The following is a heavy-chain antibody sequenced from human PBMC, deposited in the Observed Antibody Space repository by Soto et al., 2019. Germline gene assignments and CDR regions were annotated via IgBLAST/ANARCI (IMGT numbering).Heavy chain of an antibody. V-gene: IGHV1-18*01. Sequence: QVQLVQSGAEVKKPGASVEVSCKASGYTFTSYGISWVRQAPGQGLEWMGWISAYNGNTNYAQKLQGRVTMTTDTSTSTAYMELRSLRSDDTAVYYCARVLSSVYDFWSGYYFDYWGQGTLVTVSS. J-gene: IGHJ4*02. CDR1: GYTFTSYG. D-gene: IGHD3-3*01. CDR2: ISAYNGNT. CDR3: ARVLSSVYDFWSGYYFDY.